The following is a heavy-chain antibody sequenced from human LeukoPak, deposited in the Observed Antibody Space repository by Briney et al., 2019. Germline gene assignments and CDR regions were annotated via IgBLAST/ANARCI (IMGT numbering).Heavy chain of an antibody. CDR3: ARGFGGYGMDV. V-gene: IGHV3-53*01. Sequence: GGSLRLSCAASGFTVSSNYMSWVRRAPGKGLEWVSAIYSGSSTYYADSVKGRFTISRDNSKNTLYLQMNSLRAEDTAVYYCARGFGGYGMDVWGQGTTVTVSS. CDR2: IYSGSST. D-gene: IGHD3-10*01. J-gene: IGHJ6*02. CDR1: GFTVSSNY.